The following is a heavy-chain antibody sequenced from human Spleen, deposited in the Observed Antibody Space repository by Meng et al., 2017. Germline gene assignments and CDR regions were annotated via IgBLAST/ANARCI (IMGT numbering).Heavy chain of an antibody. CDR3: ARDEDISAAGKLFGDY. V-gene: IGHV1-2*06. CDR1: GSHFPDDW. Sequence: QGQLVQAGAEVKKPGASVKVSCKPSGSHFPDDWLHWVRRAPGQGLEWMGRINPKSGDTHYAQKFQARVTMTGDTSISTAYMELSGLRSDDTAMYYCARDEDISAAGKLFGDYWGQGTLVTVSS. J-gene: IGHJ4*02. CDR2: INPKSGDT. D-gene: IGHD6-25*01.